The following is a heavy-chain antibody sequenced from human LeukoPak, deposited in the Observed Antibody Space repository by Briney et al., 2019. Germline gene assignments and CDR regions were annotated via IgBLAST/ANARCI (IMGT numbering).Heavy chain of an antibody. CDR2: INPSGGST. D-gene: IGHD3-3*01. Sequence: ASVKVSCKASGYTFTSYYMHWVRQAPGQGLEWMGIINPSGGSTSYAQKFQGRVTMTRDTSTSTVYMELRSLRSDDTAVYYCARDLRFLEWHAGGSPFDYWGQGTLVTVSS. J-gene: IGHJ4*02. V-gene: IGHV1-46*01. CDR1: GYTFTSYY. CDR3: ARDLRFLEWHAGGSPFDY.